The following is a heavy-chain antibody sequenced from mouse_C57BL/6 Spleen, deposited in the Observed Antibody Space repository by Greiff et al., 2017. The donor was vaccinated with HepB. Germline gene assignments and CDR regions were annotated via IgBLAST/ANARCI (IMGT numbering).Heavy chain of an antibody. CDR1: GFNIKDYY. J-gene: IGHJ3*01. CDR2: IDPEDGET. Sequence: VQLKESGAELVKPGASVKLSCTASGFNIKDYYMHWVKQRTEQGLEWIGRIDPEDGETKYATKFQGKATITADTSSNTAYLQLSSLTSEDTAVYYCALDSSGYEGFAYWGQGTLVTVSA. D-gene: IGHD3-2*02. V-gene: IGHV14-2*01. CDR3: ALDSSGYEGFAY.